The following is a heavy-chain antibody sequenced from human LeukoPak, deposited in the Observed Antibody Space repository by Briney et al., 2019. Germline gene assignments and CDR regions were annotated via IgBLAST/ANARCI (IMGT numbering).Heavy chain of an antibody. CDR3: AVGATHYYMDV. V-gene: IGHV4-59*08. J-gene: IGHJ6*03. Sequence: KSSETLSLTCTVSGGSIRGYYWSWVRQPPGKGLEWIAYIYYSGSTNYNPSLKSRVTISLDTSKNQFSLKLSSVTAADTAVYYCAVGATHYYMDVWGKGTTVTVSS. D-gene: IGHD3-16*01. CDR1: GGSIRGYY. CDR2: IYYSGST.